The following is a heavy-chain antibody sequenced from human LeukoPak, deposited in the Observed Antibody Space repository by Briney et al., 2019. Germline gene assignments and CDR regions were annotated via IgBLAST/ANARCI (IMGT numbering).Heavy chain of an antibody. J-gene: IGHJ3*02. CDR2: ISSSGSTI. CDR1: GFTFSDYY. V-gene: IGHV3-11*04. CDR3: ARPPDSAVKYYYDSSGYFPDAFDI. Sequence: PGGSLRLSCAASGFTFSDYYMSWIRQAPGKGLEWVSYISSSGSTIYYADSVKGRFTISRDNANNSLYLLMNSLRAEDTAVYYCARPPDSAVKYYYDSSGYFPDAFDIWGQGTMVTVSS. D-gene: IGHD3-22*01.